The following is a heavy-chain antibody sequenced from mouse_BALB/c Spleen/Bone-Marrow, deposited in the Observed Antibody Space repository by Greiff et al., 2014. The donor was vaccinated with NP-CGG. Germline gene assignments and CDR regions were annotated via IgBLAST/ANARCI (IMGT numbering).Heavy chain of an antibody. D-gene: IGHD4-1*01. CDR1: GYTFTSYW. CDR2: INPSTGYT. V-gene: IGHV1-7*01. CDR3: ARRLNWDWFAY. Sequence: QVQLQQSGAELAKPGASVKMSCKASGYTFTSYWMHWVKQRPGQGLEWIGYINPSTGYTDYNQKFKDKATLTADESSSTAYMQLSSLTSEDSAVYYCARRLNWDWFAYWGQGTLVTVSA. J-gene: IGHJ3*01.